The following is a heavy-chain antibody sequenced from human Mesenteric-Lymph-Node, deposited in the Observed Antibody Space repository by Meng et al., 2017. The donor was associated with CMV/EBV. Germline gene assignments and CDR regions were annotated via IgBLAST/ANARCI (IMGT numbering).Heavy chain of an antibody. CDR2: MRFDGTNK. Sequence: GGSLRLSCAVSGFTFSSYGMDWVRQAPGKGLEWVAFMRFDGTNKYYADSVKGRFTISRDNSKNTLYLQMSSLRAEDTAVYYCAKGLAVVVSAQDWFDPWGQGTLVTVSS. V-gene: IGHV3-30*02. CDR3: AKGLAVVVSAQDWFDP. D-gene: IGHD2-2*01. CDR1: GFTFSSYG. J-gene: IGHJ5*02.